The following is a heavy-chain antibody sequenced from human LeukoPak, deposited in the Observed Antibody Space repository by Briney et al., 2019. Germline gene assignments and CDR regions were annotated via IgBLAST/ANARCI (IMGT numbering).Heavy chain of an antibody. CDR3: ARRWNDAFDI. D-gene: IGHD1-1*01. CDR1: GGSISSYY. V-gene: IGHV3-11*01. J-gene: IGHJ3*02. Sequence: QSSETLSLTCTVSGGSISSYYWSWIRQAPGKGLEWVSYISSSGSTIYYADSVKGRFTISRDNAKNSLYLQMNSLRAEDTAVYYCARRWNDAFDIWGQGTMVTVSS. CDR2: ISSSGSTI.